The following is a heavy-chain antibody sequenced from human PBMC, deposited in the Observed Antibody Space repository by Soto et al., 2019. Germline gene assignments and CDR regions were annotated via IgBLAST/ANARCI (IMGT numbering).Heavy chain of an antibody. V-gene: IGHV1-58*01. CDR2: IVVGSGNT. CDR3: APPPPNSSSYYYAFDI. J-gene: IGHJ3*02. D-gene: IGHD1-26*01. CDR1: GFTFTSSA. Sequence: GASVKVSCKASGFTFTSSAVQWVRQARGQRLEWIGWIVVGSGNTNYAQKFQERVTITRDMSTSTAYMELSSLRSEDTAVYYCAPPPPNSSSYYYAFDILGQGTMVTFSS.